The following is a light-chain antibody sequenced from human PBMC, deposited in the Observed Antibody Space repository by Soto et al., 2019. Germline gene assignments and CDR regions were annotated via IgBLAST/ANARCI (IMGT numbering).Light chain of an antibody. J-gene: IGKJ1*01. CDR1: QSVSSY. CDR2: GGS. Sequence: EIVLTQSPATLSLSPGERATLSCTASQSVSSYLAWYQQKPGLAPRLLIYGGSSRATGIPVRFSGSGSETDFTLTITRLEPEDFAVYYCQQYSSSRTFGQGTKVDIK. V-gene: IGKV3-20*01. CDR3: QQYSSSRT.